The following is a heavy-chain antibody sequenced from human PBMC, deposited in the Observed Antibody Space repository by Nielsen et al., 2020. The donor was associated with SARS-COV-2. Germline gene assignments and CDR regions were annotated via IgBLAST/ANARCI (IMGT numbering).Heavy chain of an antibody. CDR1: GFTFDDYA. V-gene: IGHV3-9*01. CDR3: AKDYSHGDAFDI. Sequence: GGSLRLSCAASGFTFDDYAMHWVRQAPGKGLEWVSGISWNSGSIGYADSVKGRFTISRDNAKNSLYLQMNSLRAEDTALYYCAKDYSHGDAFDIWGQGTMVTVSS. J-gene: IGHJ3*02. D-gene: IGHD2-15*01. CDR2: ISWNSGSI.